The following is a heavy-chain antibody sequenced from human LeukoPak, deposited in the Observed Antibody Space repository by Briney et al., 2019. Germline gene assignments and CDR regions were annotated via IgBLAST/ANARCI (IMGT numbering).Heavy chain of an antibody. J-gene: IGHJ4*02. V-gene: IGHV1-8*03. Sequence: ASVKVSCKASGYTFTRYAIHWVRQAPGQRLEWMGWMNPNSGNTGYAQKFQGRVTITRNTSISTAYMELSSLRSEDTAVYYCARRIRYCSSTSCYYFDYWGQGTLVTVSS. CDR2: MNPNSGNT. CDR3: ARRIRYCSSTSCYYFDY. D-gene: IGHD2-2*01. CDR1: GYTFTRYA.